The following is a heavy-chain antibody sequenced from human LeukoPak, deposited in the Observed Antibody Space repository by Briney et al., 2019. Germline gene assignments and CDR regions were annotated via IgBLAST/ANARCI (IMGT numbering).Heavy chain of an antibody. V-gene: IGHV3-30*04. Sequence: GRSLRLSCAASGFTFSSYAMHWVRQAPGKGLEWVAVISYDGSNKYYADSVKGRFTISRDNSKNTLYLQMNSLRAEDTAVYYCARDYCSGGSCYFDNWGQGTLVTVSS. D-gene: IGHD2-15*01. J-gene: IGHJ4*02. CDR2: ISYDGSNK. CDR3: ARDYCSGGSCYFDN. CDR1: GFTFSSYA.